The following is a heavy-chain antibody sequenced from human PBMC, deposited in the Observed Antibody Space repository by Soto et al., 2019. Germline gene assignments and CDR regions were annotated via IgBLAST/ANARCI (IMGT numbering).Heavy chain of an antibody. D-gene: IGHD4-17*01. J-gene: IGHJ6*02. CDR2: IDPSDSYT. CDR3: ARHRLPPTVVLSYGMDV. Sequence: GESLKISCKGSGYSFTSYWISWVRQMPGKGLEWMGRIDPSDSYTNYSPSFQGHVTISADKSISTAYLQWSSLKASDTAMYYCARHRLPPTVVLSYGMDVWGQGTTVTVSS. CDR1: GYSFTSYW. V-gene: IGHV5-10-1*01.